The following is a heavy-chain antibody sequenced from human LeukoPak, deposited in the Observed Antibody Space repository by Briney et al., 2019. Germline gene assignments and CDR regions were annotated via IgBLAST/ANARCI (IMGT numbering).Heavy chain of an antibody. D-gene: IGHD5-24*01. V-gene: IGHV3-7*01. CDR3: ARDMGWQQFDQ. J-gene: IGHJ4*02. CDR2: IKKDGGET. CDR1: GFTVSSNY. Sequence: GGSLRLSCAASGFTVSSNYMSWVRQAPGKGLERVANIKKDGGETYYMESVKGRFTISRDNARNSLYLQMNSLTVEDTAVYYCARDMGWQQFDQWGQGTLVTVSS.